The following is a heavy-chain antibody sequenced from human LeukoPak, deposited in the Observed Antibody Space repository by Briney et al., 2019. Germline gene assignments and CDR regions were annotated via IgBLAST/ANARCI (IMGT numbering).Heavy chain of an antibody. CDR3: ATRGS. J-gene: IGHJ5*02. CDR2: IYSNGKT. Sequence: GGSLTLSCAPSGFSVKIDFMTCVRHAPGKGVEWITIIYSNGKTNYEDAVRGRFTISRYNYKNTLNLEMNGLRDEATGVYCCATRGSWGQGNLVTVSS. V-gene: IGHV3-66*02. CDR1: GFSVKIDF.